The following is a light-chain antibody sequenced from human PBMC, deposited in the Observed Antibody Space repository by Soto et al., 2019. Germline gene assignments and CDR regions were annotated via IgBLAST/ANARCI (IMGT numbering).Light chain of an antibody. J-gene: IGLJ2*01. CDR1: SSNIGAGYD. V-gene: IGLV1-40*01. CDR3: QSYDSRLSVV. Sequence: QSVLTQPPSVSGAPGQRVTISCTGSSSNIGAGYDVHWYQQRLGTDPKILIYGNSNRPSGVPDRFSGSQSGTSASLAITGLQAVDDSDYSCQSYDSRLSVVLGGWPKLTVL. CDR2: GNS.